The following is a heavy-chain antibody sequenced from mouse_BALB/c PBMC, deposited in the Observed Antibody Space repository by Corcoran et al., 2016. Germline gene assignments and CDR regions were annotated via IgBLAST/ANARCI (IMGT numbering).Heavy chain of an antibody. J-gene: IGHJ3*01. D-gene: IGHD1-2*01. CDR3: ARSYGYDNQAWFAY. V-gene: IGHV1S137*01. CDR2: ISTYYGDA. Sequence: QVQLQKSGAELVRPGVSVKISCKGSGYTFTDYAMHWVKQSHAKSLEWIGVISTYYGDASYNQKFKGKATMTVDKSSSTAYMELARLTSEDSAIYYCARSYGYDNQAWFAYWGQGTLVTVSA. CDR1: GYTFTDYA.